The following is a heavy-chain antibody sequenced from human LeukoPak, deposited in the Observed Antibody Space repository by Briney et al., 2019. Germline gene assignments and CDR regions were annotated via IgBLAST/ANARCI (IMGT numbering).Heavy chain of an antibody. CDR1: GGSVSSGSYY. CDR3: ARESRIAARNFDY. D-gene: IGHD6-6*01. V-gene: IGHV4-61*01. J-gene: IGHJ4*02. CDR2: ICYSGST. Sequence: SETLSLTCTVSGGSVSSGSYYWSWIRQPPGKGLEWIGYICYSGSTNYNPSLKSRVTISVDTSKNQFSLKLSSVTAADTAVYYCARESRIAARNFDYWGQGTLVTVSS.